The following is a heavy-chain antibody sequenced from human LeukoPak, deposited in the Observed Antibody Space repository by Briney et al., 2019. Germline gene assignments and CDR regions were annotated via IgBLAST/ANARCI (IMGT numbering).Heavy chain of an antibody. Sequence: SQTLSLTCATSGDSVSSNSAAWNWIRHSPSIGLEWLGRTYYRSKWYNEYAVSVKSRITINPDTSKNQFSLQLNSVTPEDTAVYYCARDRGHYGMDVWGQGTTVTVSS. J-gene: IGHJ6*02. CDR2: TYYRSKWYN. CDR3: ARDRGHYGMDV. V-gene: IGHV6-1*01. CDR1: GDSVSSNSAA.